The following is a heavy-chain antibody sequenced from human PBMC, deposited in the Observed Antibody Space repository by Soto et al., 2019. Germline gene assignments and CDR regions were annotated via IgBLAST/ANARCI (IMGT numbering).Heavy chain of an antibody. V-gene: IGHV1-8*01. D-gene: IGHD3-9*01. CDR1: GYTFTSYD. Sequence: ASVKVSCKASGYTFTSYDINWVRQATGQGLEWMGWMNPNSGNTGYAQKFQGRVTMTRNTSISTAYMELSSLRSEDTAVYYCARVRTQYYDILTGYYDRYYYYYYGMDVWGQGTTVTVSS. CDR3: ARVRTQYYDILTGYYDRYYYYYYGMDV. CDR2: MNPNSGNT. J-gene: IGHJ6*02.